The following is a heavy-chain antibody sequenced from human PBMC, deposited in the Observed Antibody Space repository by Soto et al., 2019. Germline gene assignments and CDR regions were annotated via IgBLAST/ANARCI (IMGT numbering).Heavy chain of an antibody. CDR2: IYYSGST. J-gene: IGHJ6*03. CDR3: ASQVATIIPYYYCMDV. CDR1: GGSISSYY. D-gene: IGHD5-12*01. V-gene: IGHV4-59*01. Sequence: SETLSLTCTVSGGSISSYYWSWIRQPPGKGLEWIGYIYYSGSTNYNPSLKSRVTISVDTSKNQFSLKLSSVTAADTAVYYCASQVATIIPYYYCMDVWGKGTTVTVSS.